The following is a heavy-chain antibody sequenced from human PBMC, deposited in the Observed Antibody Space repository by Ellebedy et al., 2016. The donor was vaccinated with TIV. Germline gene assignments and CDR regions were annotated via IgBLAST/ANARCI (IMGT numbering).Heavy chain of an antibody. V-gene: IGHV3-43*02. Sequence: GESLKISCAASGFAFENYVMHWVRQAPGKGLEWVSPVSGDGGSRHYAASVQGRFTISRDNARSSLYLQMSRLTTEDTARYFCAMVVGGSYFYWGQGTLVSVSS. CDR1: GFAFENYV. D-gene: IGHD3-10*01. CDR3: AMVVGGSYFY. J-gene: IGHJ4*02. CDR2: VSGDGGSR.